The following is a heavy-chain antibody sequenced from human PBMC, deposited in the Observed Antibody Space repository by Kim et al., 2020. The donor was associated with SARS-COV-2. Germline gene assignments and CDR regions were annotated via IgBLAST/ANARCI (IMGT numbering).Heavy chain of an antibody. CDR3: ARRGYSYGFGGRGGWYFDY. CDR2: IYYSGST. CDR1: GGSISSSSYY. J-gene: IGHJ4*02. V-gene: IGHV4-39*01. D-gene: IGHD5-18*01. Sequence: SETLSLTCTVSGGSISSSSYYWGWIRQPPGKGLEWIGSIYYSGSTYYNPSLKSLVTISVDTTKNQFSLKLSSVPAADTAVYYCARRGYSYGFGGRGGWYFDYWGQGTLGTVSS.